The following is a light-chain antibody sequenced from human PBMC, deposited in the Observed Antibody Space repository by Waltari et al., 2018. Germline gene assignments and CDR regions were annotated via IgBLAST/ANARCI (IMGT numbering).Light chain of an antibody. CDR1: QSISSW. Sequence: DIQMTQSPSTLSASVGETVTITCRASQSISSWLAWYQQKPGKAPKLLIYKASSLQSGVPARFSGSGSGREFTLTISSLQPDDFATYYCQQYNSYPWTFGQGTKVEIK. J-gene: IGKJ1*01. CDR2: KAS. V-gene: IGKV1-5*03. CDR3: QQYNSYPWT.